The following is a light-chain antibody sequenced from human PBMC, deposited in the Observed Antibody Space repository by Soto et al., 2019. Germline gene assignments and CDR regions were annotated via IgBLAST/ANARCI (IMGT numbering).Light chain of an antibody. CDR2: GAS. CDR1: QSVTGF. CDR3: QQYHNWPAT. Sequence: EIVMTQSPATLSVSPGERVTLSCRASQSVTGFLGWYQQKPGQPPRLLIYGASTRASGIPARFSGSGSGTEFRLAISSLQSEDFADYYCQQYHNWPATFGQGTKVEV. V-gene: IGKV3-15*01. J-gene: IGKJ1*01.